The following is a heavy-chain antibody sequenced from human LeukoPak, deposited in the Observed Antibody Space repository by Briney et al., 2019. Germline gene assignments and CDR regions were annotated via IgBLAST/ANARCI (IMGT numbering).Heavy chain of an antibody. J-gene: IGHJ2*01. V-gene: IGHV4-38-2*02. CDR2: IYHSGST. CDR1: GYSISSGYY. CDR3: AREVVPAAMYWYFDL. D-gene: IGHD2-2*01. Sequence: SETLSLTCAVSGYSISSGYYWGWIRQPPGKGLEWIGSIYHSGSTYYNPSLKSRVTISVDTSKNQFSLKLSSVTAADTAVYYCAREVVPAAMYWYFDLWGRSTLVTVSS.